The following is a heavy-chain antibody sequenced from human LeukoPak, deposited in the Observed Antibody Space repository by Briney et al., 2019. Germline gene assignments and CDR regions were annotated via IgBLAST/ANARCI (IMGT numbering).Heavy chain of an antibody. J-gene: IGHJ3*02. CDR2: IYYSGST. D-gene: IGHD2-2*01. V-gene: IGHV4-30-4*08. CDR3: ARDMCSSTSCYDAFDI. Sequence: SETLSLTCTVSGGSISSGDYYWSWIRQPPEKGLEWIGYIYYSGSTYYNPSLKSRVTISVDTSKNQFSLKLSSVTAADTAVYYCARDMCSSTSCYDAFDIWGQGTMVTVSS. CDR1: GGSISSGDYY.